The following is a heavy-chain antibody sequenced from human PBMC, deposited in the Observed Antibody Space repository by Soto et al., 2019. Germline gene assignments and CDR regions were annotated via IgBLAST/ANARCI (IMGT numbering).Heavy chain of an antibody. J-gene: IGHJ6*02. D-gene: IGHD5-18*01. V-gene: IGHV1-2*04. CDR2: INPNSGGT. CDR3: ARERYSYGYHYYGMDV. CDR1: GYTFTCYY. Sequence: XSVKVSCEASGYTFTCYYMHWVRQAPGQGLEWMGWINPNSGGTNYAQKFQGWVTMTRDTSISTAYMELSRLRSDDTAVYYCARERYSYGYHYYGMDVWGQGTTVTVSS.